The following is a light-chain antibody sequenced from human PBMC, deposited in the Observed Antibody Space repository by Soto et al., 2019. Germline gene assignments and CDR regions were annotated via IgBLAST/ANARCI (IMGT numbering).Light chain of an antibody. CDR1: SSDVGGYNY. CDR2: DVT. Sequence: QCVLTQPASVSGSPGQSITISCTGTSSDVGGYNYVSWYQQYPGKAPKVMIYDVTNRPSGVSNRFSGSRSGNTASLTISGLQAEDEADYYCCSFTTSSTYVFGTGTKVTVL. V-gene: IGLV2-14*01. J-gene: IGLJ1*01. CDR3: CSFTTSSTYV.